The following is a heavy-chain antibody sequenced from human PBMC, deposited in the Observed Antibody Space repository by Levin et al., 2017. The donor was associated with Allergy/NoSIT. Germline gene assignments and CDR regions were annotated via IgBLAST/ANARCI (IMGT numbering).Heavy chain of an antibody. J-gene: IGHJ4*02. CDR2: ISGSGGST. CDR3: ANERGAGGY. CDR1: GFTFSSYA. D-gene: IGHD3-16*01. V-gene: IGHV3-23*01. Sequence: GESLKISCAASGFTFSSYAMSWVRQAPGKGLEWVSAISGSGGSTYYADSVKGRFTISRDNSKNTLYLQMNSLRAEDTAVYYCANERGAGGYWGQGTLVTVSS.